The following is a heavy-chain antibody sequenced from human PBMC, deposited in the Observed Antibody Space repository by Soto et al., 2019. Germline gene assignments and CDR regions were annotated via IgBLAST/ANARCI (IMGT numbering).Heavy chain of an antibody. CDR2: ISGSGGST. CDR3: AKSEAYSSSLALDAFDI. CDR1: GFTFSSYA. J-gene: IGHJ3*02. V-gene: IGHV3-23*01. D-gene: IGHD6-6*01. Sequence: PGVSLRLWCAASGFTFSSYAMSWVRQAPGKGLEWVSAISGSGGSTYYADSVKGQFTISRDNSKNTLYLQMNSLRAEDTAVYYCAKSEAYSSSLALDAFDIWGQGTMVTVSS.